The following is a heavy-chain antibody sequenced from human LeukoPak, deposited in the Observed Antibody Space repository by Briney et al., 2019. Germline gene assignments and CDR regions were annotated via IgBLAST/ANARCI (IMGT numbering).Heavy chain of an antibody. V-gene: IGHV3-48*01. D-gene: IGHD3-9*01. CDR3: AKVTAGYGHY. CDR2: ISSSSTTT. CDR1: GFTFSSYS. J-gene: IGHJ4*02. Sequence: GGSLRLSCSASGFTFSSYSMNWVRQAPGKGLEWVSYISSSSTTTYYADSVKGRFTISRDNSKNTLYLQMNSLRAEDTAVYYCAKVTAGYGHYWGQGTLVTVSS.